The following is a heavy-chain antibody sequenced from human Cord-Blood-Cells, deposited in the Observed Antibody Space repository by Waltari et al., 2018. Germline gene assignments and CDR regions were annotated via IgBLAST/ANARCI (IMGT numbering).Heavy chain of an antibody. CDR3: ARGRKAARYDAFDI. CDR2: INHSGST. Sequence: QVQLQQWGAGLLKPSETLSLTCAVYGGSFSGYYWSWIRQPPGKGLEWIGEINHSGSTNYNPSLKSRVTISVDTSKNQFSLKLSSVTAADTAVYYCARGRKAARYDAFDIWGQGTMVTVSS. D-gene: IGHD6-6*01. CDR1: GGSFSGYY. V-gene: IGHV4-34*01. J-gene: IGHJ3*02.